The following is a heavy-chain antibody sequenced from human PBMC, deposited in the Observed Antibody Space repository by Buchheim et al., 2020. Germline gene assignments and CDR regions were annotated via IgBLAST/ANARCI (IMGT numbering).Heavy chain of an antibody. D-gene: IGHD6-19*01. Sequence: QVQLVESGGGVVQPGRSLRLSCAASGLTFSNYGMHWVRQAPGKGLEWVAVIWYDGSNEFYADSVKGRFIISRDNSKNTLYLQMNSLRAEDTAVYYCARAYSSGWYVGYYFDYWGQGTL. V-gene: IGHV3-33*01. CDR1: GLTFSNYG. CDR3: ARAYSSGWYVGYYFDY. CDR2: IWYDGSNE. J-gene: IGHJ4*02.